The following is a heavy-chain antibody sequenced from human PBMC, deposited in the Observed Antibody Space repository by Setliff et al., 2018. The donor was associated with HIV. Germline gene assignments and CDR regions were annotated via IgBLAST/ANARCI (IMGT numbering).Heavy chain of an antibody. V-gene: IGHV4-39*01. J-gene: IGHJ4*02. CDR1: GGSITSSSYY. CDR3: ARHVDIVAPFDY. Sequence: SETLSLTCTVSGGSITSSSYYWGWIRQPPGKGLEWIGTIFPSGSTYYKPSLKSRVTISVDSTKNQISLKLSFVTAADTAVYYCARHVDIVAPFDYWGQGSLVTVSS. D-gene: IGHD5-12*01. CDR2: IFPSGST.